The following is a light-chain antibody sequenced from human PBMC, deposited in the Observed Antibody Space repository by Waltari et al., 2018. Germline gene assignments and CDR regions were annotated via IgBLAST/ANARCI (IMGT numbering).Light chain of an antibody. CDR1: QSVGKY. CDR3: QKYVNLPAT. J-gene: IGKJ1*01. V-gene: IGKV3-20*01. CDR2: DAS. Sequence: EIVLPQSPGTLSLSPGQRAPLSCRASQSVGKYLAWYQQKPGQAPRLLIYDASTRATGIPDRFSGSGSGTDFSLTISRLEPEDFAVYYCQKYVNLPATFGQGTKVEIK.